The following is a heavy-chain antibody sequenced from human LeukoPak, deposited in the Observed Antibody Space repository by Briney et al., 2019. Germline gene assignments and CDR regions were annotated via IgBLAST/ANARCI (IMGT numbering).Heavy chain of an antibody. D-gene: IGHD6-13*01. CDR2: ISYDGSNK. V-gene: IGHV3-30*04. CDR1: GIAFSSYA. CDR3: ARDAAAGTFYYYYGMDL. Sequence: PGGSLRLSCAASGIAFSSYAMHWVRQAPGKGLEWVAVISYDGSNKYYADSVKGRFTISRDNSKNTLYLQTNSLRTEDTAVCYCARDAAAGTFYYYYGMDLWGQGTTVTVSS. J-gene: IGHJ6*02.